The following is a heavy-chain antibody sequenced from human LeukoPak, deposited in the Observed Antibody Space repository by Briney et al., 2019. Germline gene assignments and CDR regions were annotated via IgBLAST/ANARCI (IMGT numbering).Heavy chain of an antibody. CDR1: GFTFSSYG. CDR3: AREAVSVYYDFWSGLNFDY. J-gene: IGHJ4*02. CDR2: IWYDGSNK. V-gene: IGHV3-33*01. D-gene: IGHD3-3*01. Sequence: PGGSLRLSCAASGFTFSSYGMQWVRQAPGKGLEWVAVIWYDGSNKYYADSVKGRFTISRDNSKNTLYLQMNSLRAEDTAVYYCAREAVSVYYDFWSGLNFDYWGQGTLVTVSS.